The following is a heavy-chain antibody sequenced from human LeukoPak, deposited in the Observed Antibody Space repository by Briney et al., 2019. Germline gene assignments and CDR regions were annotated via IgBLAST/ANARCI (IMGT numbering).Heavy chain of an antibody. J-gene: IGHJ3*02. Sequence: VASVKVSCKASGYTFTSYGISWVRQAPGQGLEWMGGIIPIFGTANYAQKFQGRVTITTDESTSIAYMELSSLRSEDTAVYYCGVGGSNFFDYAFDIWGQGTMVTVSS. CDR3: GVGGSNFFDYAFDI. CDR1: GYTFTSYG. V-gene: IGHV1-69*05. CDR2: IIPIFGTA. D-gene: IGHD2-15*01.